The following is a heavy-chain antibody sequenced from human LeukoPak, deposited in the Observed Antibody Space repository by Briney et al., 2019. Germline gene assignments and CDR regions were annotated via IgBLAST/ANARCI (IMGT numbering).Heavy chain of an antibody. D-gene: IGHD5-18*01. J-gene: IGHJ4*02. CDR1: GYSISSGYY. CDR2: IYYSGST. V-gene: IGHV4-61*01. Sequence: SETLSLTCTVSGYSISSGYYWGWIRQPPGKGLEWIGYIYYSGSTNYNPSLKSRVTISVDTSKNQFSLKLSSVTAADTAVYYCARDTAMGKWGQGTLVTVSS. CDR3: ARDTAMGK.